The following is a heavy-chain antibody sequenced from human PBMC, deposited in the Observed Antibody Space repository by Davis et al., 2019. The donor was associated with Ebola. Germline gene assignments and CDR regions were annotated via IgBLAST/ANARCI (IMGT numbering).Heavy chain of an antibody. CDR2: VIPVFGTT. V-gene: IGHV1-69*13. D-gene: IGHD3-22*01. CDR3: ARVQTGYYFDSSDPPSWFAP. J-gene: IGHJ5*02. Sequence: SVKVSCKASGGTFSSYTITWVRQAPGQGLEWMGWVIPVFGTTNYAQKFPGRVTLTADESTRTVYLELSSLRSEDTAVYYCARVQTGYYFDSSDPPSWFAPWGQGTLVTVSS. CDR1: GGTFSSYT.